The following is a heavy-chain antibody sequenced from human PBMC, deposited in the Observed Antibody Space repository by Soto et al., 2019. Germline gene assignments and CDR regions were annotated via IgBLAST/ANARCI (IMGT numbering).Heavy chain of an antibody. Sequence: ASVKVSCKASGYTLTSNGILWVRQAPRQSLEWMGWINAGNGFTKNSQRFEGRLTISTDTSANTAYMELSSLTSEDTAVYYCARGGRTMLEHFDYWGQRSMVTVSX. D-gene: IGHD3-10*02. CDR2: INAGNGFT. J-gene: IGHJ4*02. CDR1: GYTLTSNG. CDR3: ARGGRTMLEHFDY. V-gene: IGHV1-3*01.